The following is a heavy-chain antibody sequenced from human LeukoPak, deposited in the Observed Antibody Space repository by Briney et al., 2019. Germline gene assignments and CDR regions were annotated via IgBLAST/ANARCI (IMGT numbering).Heavy chain of an antibody. CDR3: AKDYTAMEDAFDI. CDR2: ISGSGGST. D-gene: IGHD5-18*01. Sequence: GGSLRLSCAASGFAFSSYAMSWVRQAPGKGLEWVSAISGSGGSTYYADSVKGRFTISRDNSKNTLYLQMNSLRAEDTAVYYCAKDYTAMEDAFDIWGQGTMVTVSS. CDR1: GFAFSSYA. J-gene: IGHJ3*02. V-gene: IGHV3-23*01.